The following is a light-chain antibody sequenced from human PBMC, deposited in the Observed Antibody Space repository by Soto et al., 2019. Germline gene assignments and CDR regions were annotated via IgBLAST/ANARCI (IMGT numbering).Light chain of an antibody. J-gene: IGLJ1*01. CDR2: GNT. CDR3: QSYDISLGGDD. V-gene: IGLV1-40*01. CDR1: SSNFGAGYA. Sequence: QSVLTQPPSVSGAPGQRVTMSCTGGSSNFGAGYAVHWYQYLPGTVPKLLIYGNTNRPSGVPDRFSGSKSGTSASLAITGLQAEDEADYYCQSYDISLGGDDLGGGTKVTV.